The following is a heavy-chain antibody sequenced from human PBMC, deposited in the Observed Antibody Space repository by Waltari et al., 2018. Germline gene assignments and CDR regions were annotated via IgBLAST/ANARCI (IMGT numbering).Heavy chain of an antibody. CDR3: ARGGYSYGYGMDV. CDR1: GYSFIDHH. V-gene: IGHV1-2*04. J-gene: IGHJ6*02. CDR2: ISPNNGDT. Sequence: QVQLVQSGAEVKNLGASVRVSCQASGYSFIDHHMHWVRQAPGQGLEWVGWISPNNGDTNYAQRFQGWVTMTSDSSISTAYMELNRLRSDDTAVYYCARGGYSYGYGMDVWGQGTTVIVSS. D-gene: IGHD5-12*01.